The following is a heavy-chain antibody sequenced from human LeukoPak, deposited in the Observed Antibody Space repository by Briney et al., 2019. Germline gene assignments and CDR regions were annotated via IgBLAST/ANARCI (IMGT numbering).Heavy chain of an antibody. CDR1: GGSISSSSYY. CDR3: ESTRRGDSSGYYYFDY. Sequence: SETLSLTCTVSGGSISSSSYYWGWIRQPPGKGLEWIGSIYYSGSTYYNPSLKSRVTISVDTSKNQFSLKLSSVTAADTAVYYCESTRRGDSSGYYYFDYWGQGTLVTVSS. D-gene: IGHD3-22*01. CDR2: IYYSGST. J-gene: IGHJ4*02. V-gene: IGHV4-39*01.